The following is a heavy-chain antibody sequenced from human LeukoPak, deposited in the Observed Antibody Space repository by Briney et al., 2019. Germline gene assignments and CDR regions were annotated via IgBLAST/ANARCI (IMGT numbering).Heavy chain of an antibody. Sequence: GGSLRLSCGASGFTFSSHWMSWVRQAPGKGLEWVAIIKQDGSEKDYVDSVTGRFTISRDNAKNLLYLQMNSLRDEDTAVYYCARDTSAWRYGMDVWGQGTTVTVSS. J-gene: IGHJ6*02. CDR3: ARDTSAWRYGMDV. CDR1: GFTFSSHW. D-gene: IGHD6-19*01. V-gene: IGHV3-7*01. CDR2: IKQDGSEK.